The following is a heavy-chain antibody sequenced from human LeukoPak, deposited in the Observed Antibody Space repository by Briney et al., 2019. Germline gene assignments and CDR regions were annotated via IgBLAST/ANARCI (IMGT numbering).Heavy chain of an antibody. CDR1: GGTFSSYA. CDR2: IIPILGIA. D-gene: IGHD4-11*01. Sequence: GASVKVSCKASGGTFSSYAISWVRQAPGHGLEWMGRIIPILGIANYAQKFQGRVTITAEKSTSTAYMELSSLRSEDTAVYSCARDVDYSNYRHFDYWGQGTLVTVSS. V-gene: IGHV1-69*04. J-gene: IGHJ4*02. CDR3: ARDVDYSNYRHFDY.